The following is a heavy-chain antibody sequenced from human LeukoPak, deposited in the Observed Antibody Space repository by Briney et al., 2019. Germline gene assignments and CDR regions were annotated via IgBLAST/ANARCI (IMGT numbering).Heavy chain of an antibody. CDR2: MNPNSGNT. CDR3: ARAVYYYDSSGYYSNTFDP. D-gene: IGHD3-22*01. Sequence: ASVKVSCKASGYTFTSYDINWVRQATGQGLEWMGWMNPNSGNTGYAQKFQGRVTMTRNTSISTAYMELSTLRSEDPAVYYCARAVYYYDSSGYYSNTFDPWGQGTLVTVSS. V-gene: IGHV1-8*01. CDR1: GYTFTSYD. J-gene: IGHJ5*02.